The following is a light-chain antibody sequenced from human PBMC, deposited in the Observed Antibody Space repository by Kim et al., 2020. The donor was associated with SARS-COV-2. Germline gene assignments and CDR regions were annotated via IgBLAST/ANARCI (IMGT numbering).Light chain of an antibody. CDR3: SSYVVTHTVV. V-gene: IGLV2-11*03. CDR1: SRYVVVYDF. Sequence: GHSVTISCTGSSRYVVVYDFVTGYKKHPDKAPKLMMYNVNNRPSGVPDRFSGSKYGNTVSLTISGLQAEDGAHYYCSSYVVTHTVVFGGGTKVTVL. CDR2: NVN. J-gene: IGLJ2*01.